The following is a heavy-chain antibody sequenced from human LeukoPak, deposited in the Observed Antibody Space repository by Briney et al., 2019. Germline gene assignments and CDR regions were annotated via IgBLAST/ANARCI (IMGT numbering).Heavy chain of an antibody. D-gene: IGHD6-13*01. J-gene: IGHJ5*02. CDR2: IIPIFGTA. CDR3: ARAPRYSSSDNWFDP. Sequence: ASVKVSCKASGGTFSSYAISWVRQAPGQGLEWMGGIIPIFGTANYAQKFQGRVTITADESTSTAYMELSSLRSEDTAVYYCARAPRYSSSDNWFDPWGQGTLVTVSS. V-gene: IGHV1-69*13. CDR1: GGTFSSYA.